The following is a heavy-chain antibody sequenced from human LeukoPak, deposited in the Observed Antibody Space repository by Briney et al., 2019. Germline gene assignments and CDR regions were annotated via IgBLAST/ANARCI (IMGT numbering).Heavy chain of an antibody. V-gene: IGHV3-23*01. Sequence: GGSLRLSCAVSGFTFSMYAMAWVRQAPGKGLEWVSGISDNTYYADSVRGRFTISRDNSKNTLYLQMNSLRAEDTAVYYCAKGQGSEIYKYYFDYWGQGALVTVSS. J-gene: IGHJ4*02. CDR2: ISDNT. CDR1: GFTFSMYA. D-gene: IGHD3-10*01. CDR3: AKGQGSEIYKYYFDY.